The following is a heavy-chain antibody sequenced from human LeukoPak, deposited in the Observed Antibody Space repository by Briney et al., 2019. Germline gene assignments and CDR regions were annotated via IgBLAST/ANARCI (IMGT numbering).Heavy chain of an antibody. J-gene: IGHJ3*01. CDR3: ARGPNTAGNYRAFDL. CDR2: IYYNGDT. CDR1: SGSISSTTYY. D-gene: IGHD4-11*01. Sequence: SQTLSLTCTVSSGSISSTTYYWAWIRQPPGKGLEWIGSIYYNGDTYYNPSLKSRVIISADTSKNQFSLKLTSVTAADTAAYYCARGPNTAGNYRAFDLWGQGTKVTVSS. V-gene: IGHV4-39*07.